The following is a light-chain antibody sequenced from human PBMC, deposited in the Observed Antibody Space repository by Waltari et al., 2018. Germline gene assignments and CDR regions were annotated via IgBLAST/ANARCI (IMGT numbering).Light chain of an antibody. CDR2: GVS. Sequence: NVLTQSPGTLSLSPGERATLSCRASQSVTNNDLAWYQPQPGQAPRLLIYGVSSRATGIPDRFSGSGSGTDFTLTIGRLEPEDSAVYFCHLYGSARTFGGGTRVEIK. V-gene: IGKV3-20*01. J-gene: IGKJ4*01. CDR3: HLYGSART. CDR1: QSVTNND.